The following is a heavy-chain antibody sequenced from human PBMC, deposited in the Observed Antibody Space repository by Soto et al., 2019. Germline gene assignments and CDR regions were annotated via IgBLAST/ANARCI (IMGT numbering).Heavy chain of an antibody. V-gene: IGHV3-30*01. D-gene: IGHD6-13*01. J-gene: IGHJ4*02. Sequence: QVQLVESGGGVVQPGRSLRLSCAASGFTFRSYAMDWVRQAPGKGLEWVADISYDGTSKYYADSVKGRLTISRDNSKNTLALQMDSLRAEDAAVYFCARGDRNSWSDYWGQGTLVTVSS. CDR3: ARGDRNSWSDY. CDR1: GFTFRSYA. CDR2: ISYDGTSK.